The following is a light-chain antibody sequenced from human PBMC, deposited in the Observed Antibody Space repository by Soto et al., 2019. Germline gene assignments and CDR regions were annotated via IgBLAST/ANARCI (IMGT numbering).Light chain of an antibody. Sequence: DIQMTQSPSSLSASLGYRFTITCRASQCISSYLNWYQQKPGKAPKLLIYAASSLQSGVPSRFSGSGSGTDFTLTISSLQPEDFATYYCQQSYSTPPITFGQGTRLEIK. CDR1: QCISSY. CDR3: QQSYSTPPIT. V-gene: IGKV1-39*01. J-gene: IGKJ5*01. CDR2: AAS.